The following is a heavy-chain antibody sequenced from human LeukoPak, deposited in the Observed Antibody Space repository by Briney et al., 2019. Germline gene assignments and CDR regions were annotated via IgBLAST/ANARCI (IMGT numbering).Heavy chain of an antibody. CDR1: GFTLRNYW. CDR2: IKQDGGEK. J-gene: IGHJ4*02. Sequence: GGSLRLSCAVSGFTLRNYWMNWVRQAPGKGLQWVATIKQDGGEKYYVASVRGRFTISRDNANNSVYLQMNNLRAEDTAVYYCARGPGPLIDYWGQGTLVTVSS. V-gene: IGHV3-7*01. CDR3: ARGPGPLIDY.